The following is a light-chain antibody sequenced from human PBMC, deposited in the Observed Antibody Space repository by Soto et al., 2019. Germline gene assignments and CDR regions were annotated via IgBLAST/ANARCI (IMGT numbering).Light chain of an antibody. Sequence: EIVLTQSPATLSLSPGERATLSCRASQNINNYLAWYQQKPGQAPRLLIYDASHRATGIPARFSGSGSGTDFTLTINSLDPEDFAVYYCQQRSRWPATLGQGTRLEIK. CDR1: QNINNY. CDR3: QQRSRWPAT. CDR2: DAS. V-gene: IGKV3-11*01. J-gene: IGKJ5*01.